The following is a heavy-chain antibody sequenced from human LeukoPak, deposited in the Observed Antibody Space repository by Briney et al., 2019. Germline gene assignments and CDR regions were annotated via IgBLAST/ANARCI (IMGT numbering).Heavy chain of an antibody. CDR3: ALNYYASGSSRYYYYYYGMDV. CDR2: VSSTSSYI. D-gene: IGHD3-10*01. CDR1: GFTFSSYS. V-gene: IGHV3-21*03. J-gene: IGHJ6*02. Sequence: GGSLRLSCAASGFTFSSYSMNWVRQAPGKGLEWVSSVSSTSSYIYYADSVKGRFTTSRDNAKNSLYLQMNSLRAEDTAVYYCALNYYASGSSRYYYYYYGMDVWGQGTTVTVSS.